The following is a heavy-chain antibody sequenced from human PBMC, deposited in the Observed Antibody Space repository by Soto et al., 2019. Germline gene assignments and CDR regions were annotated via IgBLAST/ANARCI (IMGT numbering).Heavy chain of an antibody. Sequence: SETLSLTCTVSGGSISSSSYYWGWIRQPPGKGLEWIGSIYYSGSTYYNPSLKSRVTISVDTSKNQFSLKLSSVTAADTAVYYCARGSPDFWSGYGYYYYGMDVWGQGTTVTVSS. V-gene: IGHV4-39*01. D-gene: IGHD3-3*01. CDR1: GGSISSSSYY. CDR2: IYYSGST. CDR3: ARGSPDFWSGYGYYYYGMDV. J-gene: IGHJ6*02.